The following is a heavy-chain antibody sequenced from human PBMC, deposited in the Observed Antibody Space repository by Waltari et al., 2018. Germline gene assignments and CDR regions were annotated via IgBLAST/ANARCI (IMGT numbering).Heavy chain of an antibody. CDR2: VYHSGTP. Sequence: QLQESGPGLVKPSETLSLTCTVSGGSINKMSSYHWGWIRLPPGRGLEWMGNVYHSGTPLHSPPLRSRASISLDMSKNHFSLKLSSVTAADTAIYYCVRGVGVPYGEGFQAFDLWGQGIMVIVAS. J-gene: IGHJ3*01. D-gene: IGHD4-17*01. CDR1: GGSINKMSSYH. V-gene: IGHV4-39*07. CDR3: VRGVGVPYGEGFQAFDL.